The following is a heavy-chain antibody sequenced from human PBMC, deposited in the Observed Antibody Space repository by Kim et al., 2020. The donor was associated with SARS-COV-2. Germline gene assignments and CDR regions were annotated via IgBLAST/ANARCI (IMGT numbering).Heavy chain of an antibody. V-gene: IGHV7-4-1*02. CDR1: GYTFTSYA. J-gene: IGHJ5*02. CDR3: ARDLLWAGFGGSIQFTPFDP. Sequence: ASVKVSCKASGYTFTSYAMNWVRQAPGQGLEWMGWINTNTGNPTYAQGFTGRFVFSLDTSVSTAYLQISSLKAEDTAVYYCARDLLWAGFGGSIQFTPFDPWGQGTLVTVSS. D-gene: IGHD3-10*01. CDR2: INTNTGNP.